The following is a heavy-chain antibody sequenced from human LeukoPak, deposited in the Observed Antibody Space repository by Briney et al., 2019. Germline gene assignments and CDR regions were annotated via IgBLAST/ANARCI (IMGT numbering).Heavy chain of an antibody. D-gene: IGHD1-1*01. CDR2: IRAGGNSI. Sequence: GESLRLSCAVYGFTFSSCDMSRVRQAPGKGLEWVSAIRAGGNSIYYADSVKGRFTISRDDSKSTLYLQMNSLRAEDTAVYYCAKGNLGLLDYWGQGSLVTVSS. CDR1: GFTFSSCD. V-gene: IGHV3-23*01. J-gene: IGHJ4*02. CDR3: AKGNLGLLDY.